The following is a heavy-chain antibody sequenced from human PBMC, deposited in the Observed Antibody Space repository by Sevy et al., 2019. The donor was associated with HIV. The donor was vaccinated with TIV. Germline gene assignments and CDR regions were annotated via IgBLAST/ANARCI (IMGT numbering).Heavy chain of an antibody. CDR1: GFTFSSYS. CDR3: AREGQLWFVYYFDN. V-gene: IGHV3-30-3*01. CDR2: ISYDGSNK. D-gene: IGHD3-10*01. Sequence: GGSLRLSCATSGFTFSSYSMHWVRQAPGKGLEWVATISYDGSNKHYADSVKGRFTISRDNSKNTLYLQMNSLRPEDTAIYYCAREGQLWFVYYFDNWGQGTLVTVSS. J-gene: IGHJ4*02.